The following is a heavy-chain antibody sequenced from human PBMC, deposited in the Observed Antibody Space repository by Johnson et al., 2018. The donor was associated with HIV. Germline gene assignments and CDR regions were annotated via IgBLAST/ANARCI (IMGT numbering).Heavy chain of an antibody. J-gene: IGHJ3*02. V-gene: IGHV3-30*19. CDR1: GFSFSSYG. CDR3: ARSLPYSSSVGFDI. CDR2: IPYDGSNK. Sequence: QVQLVESGGGVVQPGGSLRLSCAASGFSFSSYGMHWVRQAPGKGLEWVAIIPYDGSNKYYADSVKGRFTISRDNAKNSLYLQMNSLRAEDTAVYYCARSLPYSSSVGFDIWGQGTMVTVSS. D-gene: IGHD6-6*01.